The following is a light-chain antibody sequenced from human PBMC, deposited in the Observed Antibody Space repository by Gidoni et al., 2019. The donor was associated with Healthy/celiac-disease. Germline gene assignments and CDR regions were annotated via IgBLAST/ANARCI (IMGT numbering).Light chain of an antibody. Sequence: ETVLTPSPATLSLSPGERATLSCRASQSVSSYLAWYQQKPGQAPRLLIYDASNRATGIPARFSGSGSGTDFTLTISSLEPEDFAVYYCQQRSNWPMCSFGQGTKLEIK. CDR3: QQRSNWPMCS. CDR1: QSVSSY. V-gene: IGKV3-11*01. J-gene: IGKJ2*04. CDR2: DAS.